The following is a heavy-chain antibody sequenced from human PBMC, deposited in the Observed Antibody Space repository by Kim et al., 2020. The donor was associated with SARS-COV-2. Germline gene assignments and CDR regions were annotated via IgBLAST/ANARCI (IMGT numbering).Heavy chain of an antibody. V-gene: IGHV1-2*02. CDR2: INPNSVGT. D-gene: IGHD3-3*01. CDR3: ARANVWSGNYYYYYMDV. Sequence: ASVKVSCKASGYTFTGYYMHWVRQAPGQGLEWMGWINPNSVGTNYAQKFQGRVTMTRDTSISTAYMELSRLRSDDTAVYYCARANVWSGNYYYYYMDVWGKGTTVTVYS. J-gene: IGHJ6*03. CDR1: GYTFTGYY.